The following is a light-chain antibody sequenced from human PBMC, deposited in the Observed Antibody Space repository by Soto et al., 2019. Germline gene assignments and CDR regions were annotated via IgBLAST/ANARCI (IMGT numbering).Light chain of an antibody. V-gene: IGLV2-14*03. CDR3: VSYTSTTPYV. CDR2: DVA. Sequence: QSVLTQPASVSDSPGQSITISCTGTSSDVGGSNFVSWYQQHPGKPPKLIIYDVANRPSGVSNRFSGSKSGSTASLIISRLQTEDEADYYYVSYTSTTPYVFGTGTKVTVL. J-gene: IGLJ1*01. CDR1: SSDVGGSNF.